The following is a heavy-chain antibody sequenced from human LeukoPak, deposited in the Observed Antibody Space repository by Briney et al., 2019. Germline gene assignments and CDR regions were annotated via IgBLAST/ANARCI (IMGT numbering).Heavy chain of an antibody. CDR2: ISYDGSNK. D-gene: IGHD1-26*01. J-gene: IGHJ4*02. Sequence: PGGSLRLSCAASGFTFSSYGMHWVRQAPGKGLEWVAVISYDGSNKYYADSVKGRFTISRDNSKNTLYLQMNSLRAEDTAVYYCAKALVGATPLPRYWGQGTLVTVSS. V-gene: IGHV3-30*18. CDR1: GFTFSSYG. CDR3: AKALVGATPLPRY.